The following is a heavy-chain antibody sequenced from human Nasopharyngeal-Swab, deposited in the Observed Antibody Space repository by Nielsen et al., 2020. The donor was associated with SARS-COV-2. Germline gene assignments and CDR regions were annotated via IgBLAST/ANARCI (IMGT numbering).Heavy chain of an antibody. D-gene: IGHD3-9*01. J-gene: IGHJ6*04. CDR3: ARGGYDILTGSEGVDV. CDR2: IYYSGST. V-gene: IGHV4-30-4*01. Sequence: RQAPGKGLEWIGYIYYSGSTYYNPSLKSRVTTSVDTSKNQFSLKLSSVTAADTAVYYCARGGYDILTGSEGVDVWGKGTTVTVSS.